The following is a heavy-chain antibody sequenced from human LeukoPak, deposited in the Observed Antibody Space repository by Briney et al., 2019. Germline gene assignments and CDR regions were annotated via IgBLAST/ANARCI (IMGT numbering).Heavy chain of an antibody. CDR2: INPSGST. J-gene: IGHJ4*02. D-gene: IGHD3-10*01. CDR3: ARGRYSGSYFET. Sequence: SETLSLTCAEYGRSFSGYYWTWIRQPPGKGLEWIGEINPSGSTNYSPSLKSRVTISVDSSKNQFSLKLTSVTAADTAVYYCARGRYSGSYFETWGQGTLVTVSS. CDR1: GRSFSGYY. V-gene: IGHV4-34*01.